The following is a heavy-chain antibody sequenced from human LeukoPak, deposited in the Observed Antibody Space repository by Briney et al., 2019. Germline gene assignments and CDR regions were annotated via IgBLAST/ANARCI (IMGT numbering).Heavy chain of an antibody. J-gene: IGHJ4*02. CDR2: ISGSGGST. CDR3: AKTPAIKWLRYYFDY. CDR1: GFTFSSYA. Sequence: GGSLRLSCAASGFTFSSYAMSWVRQAPGKGLEWISAISGSGGSTYYADSVKGRFTISRDNSKNTLYLQMNSLRAEDTAIYYCAKTPAIKWLRYYFDYWGQGTLVTVSS. D-gene: IGHD5-12*01. V-gene: IGHV3-23*01.